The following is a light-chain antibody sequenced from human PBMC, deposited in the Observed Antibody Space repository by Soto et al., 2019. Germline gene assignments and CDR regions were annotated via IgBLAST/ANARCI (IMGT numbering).Light chain of an antibody. J-gene: IGKJ4*01. CDR1: QSVSSSY. CDR3: KQSKSFPLT. V-gene: IGKV3-20*01. Sequence: EIVLTQSPGTLSLSPGERATLSCRASQSVSSSYLAWYQQKPGQAPRLLIYGASSRATGIPDRFSGGGSGTDFTLTINNLQPEDFATYYCKQSKSFPLTFGGGTKVEI. CDR2: GAS.